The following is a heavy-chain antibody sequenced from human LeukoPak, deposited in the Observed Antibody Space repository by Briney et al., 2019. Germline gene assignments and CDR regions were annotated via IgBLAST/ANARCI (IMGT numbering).Heavy chain of an antibody. D-gene: IGHD5-12*01. Sequence: SETLSLTCAVYGGSFSGYYWRWIRQPPGKGLEWVGEINHSGSTNYNPSLKSRVTIPVDTSKNQFSLKLSSVTAADTAVYYCARERAARVATYYYYGMDVWGKGTTVTVSS. V-gene: IGHV4-34*01. J-gene: IGHJ6*04. CDR1: GGSFSGYY. CDR3: ARERAARVATYYYYGMDV. CDR2: INHSGST.